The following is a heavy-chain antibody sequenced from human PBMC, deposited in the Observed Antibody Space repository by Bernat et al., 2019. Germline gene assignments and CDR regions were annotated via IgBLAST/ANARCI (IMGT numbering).Heavy chain of an antibody. CDR3: AREGWSTLAAAGTGADY. V-gene: IGHV3-33*01. CDR1: GFIFSSYG. J-gene: IGHJ4*02. D-gene: IGHD6-13*01. Sequence: QVQLVESGGRVVQPGTSLRLSCEASGFIFSSYGMHWVRQAPGKGLEWVGVIWRDASNTHYSDAVRGRFIISRDDSKNTLFLQMNSLRGDDTAIYYCAREGWSTLAAAGTGADYWGQGTLVSVSS. CDR2: IWRDASNT.